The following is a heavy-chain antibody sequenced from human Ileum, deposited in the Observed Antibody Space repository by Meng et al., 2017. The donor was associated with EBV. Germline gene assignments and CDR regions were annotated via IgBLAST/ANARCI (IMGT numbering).Heavy chain of an antibody. CDR1: GGSISSDNW. V-gene: IGHV4-4*02. J-gene: IGHJ4*02. CDR2: IYHDGTT. CDR3: AREGPSRTIRDQ. D-gene: IGHD2-2*02. Sequence: VQLQESGPGLGKLSGXLSLTCAVSGGSISSDNWWSWVRQPPGKGLEWIGEIYHDGTTRYNPSLKSRVTISVDMSKNHFSLRLTSVTAADTAVYYCAREGPSRTIRDQWGQGTLVTVSS.